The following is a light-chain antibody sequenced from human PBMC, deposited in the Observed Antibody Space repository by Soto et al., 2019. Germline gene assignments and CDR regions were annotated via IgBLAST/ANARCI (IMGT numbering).Light chain of an antibody. CDR1: QSVSTN. Sequence: EIVMTQSPATLSVSPGERATLSCRASQSVSTNLAWYQQKPGQAPRLLIYGASTRATGIPARFSGSGPGTEFTLTISSLQSEDFAVYYCQQYNDWPRTFGQGTRLEI. V-gene: IGKV3-15*01. J-gene: IGKJ5*01. CDR2: GAS. CDR3: QQYNDWPRT.